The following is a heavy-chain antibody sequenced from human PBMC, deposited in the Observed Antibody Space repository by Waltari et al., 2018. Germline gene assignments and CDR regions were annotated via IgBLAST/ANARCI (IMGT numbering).Heavy chain of an antibody. V-gene: IGHV3-23*04. Sequence: EVQLVESGGGLVQPGGSLRLSCAASGFTFSSYAMSWVRQAPGKGLGWVSAISGSGGSTSYADSVKGRFTISRDNSKNTLYLQMNSLRAEDTAVYYCAKVMRFGELLPDAFDIWGQGTMVTVSS. CDR1: GFTFSSYA. CDR3: AKVMRFGELLPDAFDI. J-gene: IGHJ3*02. CDR2: ISGSGGST. D-gene: IGHD3-10*01.